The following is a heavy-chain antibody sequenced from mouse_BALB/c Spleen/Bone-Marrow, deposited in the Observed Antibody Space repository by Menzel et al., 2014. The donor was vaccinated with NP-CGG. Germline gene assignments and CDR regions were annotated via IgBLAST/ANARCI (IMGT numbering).Heavy chain of an antibody. CDR2: IYPGDGST. D-gene: IGHD2-12*01. CDR1: TSYY. V-gene: IGHV1S56*01. CDR3: ARGTTEFAY. Sequence: TSYYIHWVKQRPGQGLEWIGWIYPGDGSTKYNEKFKGKTTLTADKSSSTAYMLLSSLTSEDSAIYFCARGTTEFAYWGQGTLVTVSA. J-gene: IGHJ3*01.